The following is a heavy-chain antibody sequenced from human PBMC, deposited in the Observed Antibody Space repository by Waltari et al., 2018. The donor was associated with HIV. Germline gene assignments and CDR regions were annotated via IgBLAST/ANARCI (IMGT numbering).Heavy chain of an antibody. Sequence: QVQLQESGPGLVKPSQTLSLTCTVSGGSISRGGYYWSWIRQHPGKVLEWIGYIYYTGNTYYNPSLKSRITISVDTSKNQLSLNLTAVTAAGTAVYYCARSCTSTSCYRGAFDIWGQGTLVTVSS. D-gene: IGHD2-2*01. CDR2: IYYTGNT. V-gene: IGHV4-31*03. CDR3: ARSCTSTSCYRGAFDI. J-gene: IGHJ3*02. CDR1: GGSISRGGYY.